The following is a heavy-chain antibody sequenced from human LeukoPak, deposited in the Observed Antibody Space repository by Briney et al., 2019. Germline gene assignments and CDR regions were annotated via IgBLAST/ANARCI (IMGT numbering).Heavy chain of an antibody. CDR2: ISSSVNTI. D-gene: IGHD3-16*02. Sequence: PGGSLRLSCAASGLTFSDYYMSWIRQAPGKGLEWVSYISSSVNTIFYADSVKGRFTVSRDNAESSLYLQMNSLRAEDTAVYYCARVGGFYVWGSYRPVYFEYWGQGILVTVSS. CDR3: ARVGGFYVWGSYRPVYFEY. J-gene: IGHJ4*02. V-gene: IGHV3-11*04. CDR1: GLTFSDYY.